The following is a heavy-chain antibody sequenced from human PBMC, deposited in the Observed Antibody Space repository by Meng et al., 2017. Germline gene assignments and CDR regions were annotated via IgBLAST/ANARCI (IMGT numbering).Heavy chain of an antibody. CDR2: IYHSGST. D-gene: IGHD2-15*01. CDR1: GCSSSSSNC. Sequence: QGRLMQSGPGAVKPSGYLSLPCAVSGCSSSSSNCCSWGREPPGKGLEWIGEIYHSGSTNYNPSLKSRVTISVDKSKNQFSLKLSSVTAADTAVYYCARWSIYCSGGSCYSFDYWGQGTLVTVSS. CDR3: ARWSIYCSGGSCYSFDY. V-gene: IGHV4-4*02. J-gene: IGHJ4*02.